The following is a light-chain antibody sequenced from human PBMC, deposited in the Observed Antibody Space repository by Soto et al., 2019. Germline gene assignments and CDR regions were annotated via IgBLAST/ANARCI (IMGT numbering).Light chain of an antibody. CDR3: QQYNDWPLT. CDR1: QSVRSN. V-gene: IGKV3-15*01. J-gene: IGKJ4*01. Sequence: EIVMTQSPATLSVSPGERATLSCRASQSVRSNLAWYQQKPGQAPRLLISVASTRATGIPARFSGSGSGTEFTLTISSLHSEDFAVYYCQQYNDWPLTFGGGTKVEIK. CDR2: VAS.